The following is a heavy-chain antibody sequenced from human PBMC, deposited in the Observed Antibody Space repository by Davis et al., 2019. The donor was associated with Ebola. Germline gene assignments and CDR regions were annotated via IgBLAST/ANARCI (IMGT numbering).Heavy chain of an antibody. D-gene: IGHD6-19*01. CDR1: GFTFSSYS. Sequence: ESLKISCAASGFTFSSYSMNWVRQAPGKGLEWVSAISGSGGSTYYADSVKGRFTISRDNSKNTLYLQMNSLRAEDTAVYYCARDKAVAGIDYWGQGTLVTVSS. J-gene: IGHJ4*02. CDR2: ISGSGGST. CDR3: ARDKAVAGIDY. V-gene: IGHV3-23*01.